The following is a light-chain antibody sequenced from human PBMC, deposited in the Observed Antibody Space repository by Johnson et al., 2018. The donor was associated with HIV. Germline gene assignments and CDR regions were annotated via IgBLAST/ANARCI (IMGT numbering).Light chain of an antibody. CDR2: END. V-gene: IGLV1-51*02. J-gene: IGLJ1*01. Sequence: QSVLTQPPSVSAAPGQKVTISCSGSSSNIGNNYVSWFQQLPGTAPKLLICENDKRPSGIPDRFSGSKSGTSATLDITGLQTGDEADYYCGTWDSSLRAGRVFGTGTKVTVL. CDR1: SSNIGNNY. CDR3: GTWDSSLRAGRV.